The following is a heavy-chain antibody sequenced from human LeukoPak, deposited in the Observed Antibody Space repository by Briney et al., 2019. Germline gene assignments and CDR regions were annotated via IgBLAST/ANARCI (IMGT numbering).Heavy chain of an antibody. Sequence: GGSLRLSCAASGFTFSSYAMHWVRQAPGKGLEWVAFIRYDGSNKYYADSVKGRFTISRDNSKNTLYLQMNSLRAEDTAVYYCAKDLDSSSGRAEYFQHWGQGTLVTVSS. CDR1: GFTFSSYA. CDR3: AKDLDSSSGRAEYFQH. V-gene: IGHV3-30*02. D-gene: IGHD6-13*01. J-gene: IGHJ1*01. CDR2: IRYDGSNK.